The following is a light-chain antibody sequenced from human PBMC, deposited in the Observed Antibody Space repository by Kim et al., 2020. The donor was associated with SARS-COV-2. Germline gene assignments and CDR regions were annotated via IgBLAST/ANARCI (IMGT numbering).Light chain of an antibody. J-gene: IGKJ3*01. V-gene: IGKV1-5*03. CDR1: QSISSW. CDR2: KAS. Sequence: DIQMTQSPSTLSAYAGDRVTITCRASQSISSWLAWYQQKPGKAPNIVIYKASSLQNGVPSRFSGSGSGTEFTLTISSLQPDDIATYFRQKNNSYPRTIGPRTKIDSK. CDR3: QKNNSYPRT.